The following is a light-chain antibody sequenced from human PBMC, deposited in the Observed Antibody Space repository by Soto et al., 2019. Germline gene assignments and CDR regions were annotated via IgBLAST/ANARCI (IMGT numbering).Light chain of an antibody. J-gene: IGKJ2*01. V-gene: IGKV1-39*01. Sequence: DIQMTQSPSSLSASVGDRVTITCRASQSISSYLNWYQQKPGKAPKLLIYAASSLQSGVPSRFSGSGSGTDFTLTIGSLQPEDFSTYYCQQRYRTPYTFGQGNKLEIK. CDR2: AAS. CDR3: QQRYRTPYT. CDR1: QSISSY.